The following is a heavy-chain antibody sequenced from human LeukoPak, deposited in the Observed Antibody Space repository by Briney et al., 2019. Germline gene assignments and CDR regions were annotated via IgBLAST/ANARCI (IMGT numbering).Heavy chain of an antibody. V-gene: IGHV4-39*07. CDR3: ARGLYYYDSSGYYRSYYYYMDV. Sequence: PSETLSLTCTVSGGSISTSNYYWGWIRQPPGKGLEWIGNIFYSGSTYYSPSLKIRVTISVDTSKNQFSLKLSSVTAADTAVYYCARGLYYYDSSGYYRSYYYYMDVWGKGTTVTVSS. J-gene: IGHJ6*03. D-gene: IGHD3-22*01. CDR2: IFYSGST. CDR1: GGSISTSNYY.